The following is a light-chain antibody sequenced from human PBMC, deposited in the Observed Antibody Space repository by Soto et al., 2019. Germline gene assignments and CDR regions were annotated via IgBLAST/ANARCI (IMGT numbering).Light chain of an antibody. CDR2: DAS. V-gene: IGKV3-11*01. J-gene: IGKJ5*01. CDR3: QQSSNWPPEIT. Sequence: EIVFTQSPASLSLSPGERATLSCRASQSVPRNLAWYQQRPGQAPRLLIYDASSRATGIPDRFSGSGSGTDFILTISSLEPEDFAVYYCQQSSNWPPEITFGQGTRLEI. CDR1: QSVPRN.